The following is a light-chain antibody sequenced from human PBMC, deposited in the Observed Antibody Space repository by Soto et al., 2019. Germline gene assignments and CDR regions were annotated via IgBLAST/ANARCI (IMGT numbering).Light chain of an antibody. J-gene: IGKJ5*01. CDR3: QQRSNWPPIT. CDR2: DAS. Sequence: EIVLTQSPATLSLSPGERATLSCRASQIVTNYLAWYQQKPGQAPRLLIYDASDRATGIPARFSGSGSGTDVTLTISSLEPEDFAVYYCQQRSNWPPITFGQGTRLEIK. CDR1: QIVTNY. V-gene: IGKV3-11*01.